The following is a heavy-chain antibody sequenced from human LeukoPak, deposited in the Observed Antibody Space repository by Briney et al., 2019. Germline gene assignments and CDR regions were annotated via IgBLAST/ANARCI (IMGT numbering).Heavy chain of an antibody. J-gene: IGHJ4*02. D-gene: IGHD6-13*01. CDR2: INYSGSF. Sequence: SETLSLTCTVSGGSISSSSYYWGWIRQPPGTGLEWIGSINYSGSFYYNPSLKSRGTISVETSKNQVSLKVNSVTAADTAVYYCATYSSGWYWIYWGQGILVTVSS. CDR1: GGSISSSSYY. V-gene: IGHV4-39*01. CDR3: ATYSSGWYWIY.